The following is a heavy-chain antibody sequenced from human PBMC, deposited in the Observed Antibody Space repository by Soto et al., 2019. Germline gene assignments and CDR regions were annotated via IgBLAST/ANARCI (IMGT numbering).Heavy chain of an antibody. CDR2: ISAYNGNT. CDR1: GYTFTSYG. D-gene: IGHD2-2*01. CDR3: ARDAVVPETTSYYYGMDV. J-gene: IGHJ6*02. Sequence: ASVKVSCKAPGYTFTSYGISWVRQAPGQGLEWMGWISAYNGNTNYAQKLQGRVTMTTDTSTSTAYMELRSLRSDDTAVYYCARDAVVPETTSYYYGMDVWGQGTTVTVSS. V-gene: IGHV1-18*04.